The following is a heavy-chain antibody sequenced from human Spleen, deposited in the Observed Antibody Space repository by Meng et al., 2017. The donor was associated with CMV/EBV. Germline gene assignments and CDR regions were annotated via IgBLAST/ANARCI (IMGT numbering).Heavy chain of an antibody. Sequence: GESLKISCAASGFTFSSYAMHWVRQAPGKGLEWVSLISWDGGSTYYADSVKGRFTISRDNSKNSLYLQMNSLRTEDTALYYCAKDMSIAARPNYYYGMDVWGQGTTVTVSS. CDR3: AKDMSIAARPNYYYGMDV. D-gene: IGHD6-6*01. V-gene: IGHV3-43*01. CDR2: ISWDGGST. J-gene: IGHJ6*02. CDR1: GFTFSSYA.